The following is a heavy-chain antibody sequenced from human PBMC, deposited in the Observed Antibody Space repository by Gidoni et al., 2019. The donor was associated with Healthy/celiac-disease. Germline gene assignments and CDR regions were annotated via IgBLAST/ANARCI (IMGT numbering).Heavy chain of an antibody. CDR3: AKAHGGWQWRDAFDI. CDR1: GFTFSSYG. Sequence: QVQLVESGGGVVQPGRSLRLPCAASGFTFSSYGMHWVRQAPGKGLEWVAVISYDGSNKYYADSVKGRFTISRDNSKNTLYLQMNSLRAEDTAVYYCAKAHGGWQWRDAFDIWGQGTMVTVSS. D-gene: IGHD6-19*01. J-gene: IGHJ3*02. CDR2: ISYDGSNK. V-gene: IGHV3-30*18.